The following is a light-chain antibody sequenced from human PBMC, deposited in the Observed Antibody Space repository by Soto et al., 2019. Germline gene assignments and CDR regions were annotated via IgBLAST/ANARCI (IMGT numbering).Light chain of an antibody. CDR1: QSISSNY. J-gene: IGKJ1*01. CDR3: QHDGSSRWT. Sequence: EIVLTQSPGTLSLSPGERATLSCRASQSISSNYLAWYQQKPGQAPRLLIYGPSSRATDIPDRFSGSGSGTDSTLTISRLEPEDFAVYYFQHDGSSRWTFGHGTKVEIK. V-gene: IGKV3-20*01. CDR2: GPS.